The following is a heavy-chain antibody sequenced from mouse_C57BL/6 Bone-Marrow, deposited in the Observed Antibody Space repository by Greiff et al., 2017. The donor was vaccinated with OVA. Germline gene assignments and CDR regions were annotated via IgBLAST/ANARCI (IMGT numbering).Heavy chain of an antibody. CDR2: ISSGGSYT. V-gene: IGHV5-6*01. J-gene: IGHJ3*01. CDR3: ARHPSRTGTGNG. CDR1: GFTFSSYG. Sequence: EVQRVESGGDLVKPGGSLKLSCAASGFTFSSYGMSWVRQTPDKRLEWVATISSGGSYTYYPDSVKGRFTISRDNAKNTLYLQMSSLKSEDTAMYYCARHPSRTGTGNGWGQGTLVTVSA. D-gene: IGHD4-1*01.